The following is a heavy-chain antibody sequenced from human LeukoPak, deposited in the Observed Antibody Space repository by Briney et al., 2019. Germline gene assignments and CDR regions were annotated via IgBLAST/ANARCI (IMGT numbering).Heavy chain of an antibody. CDR3: ARGCDHPGGRNYYYYMDV. V-gene: IGHV1-8*01. CDR1: GYTFTSYD. CDR2: MNPNSGNT. D-gene: IGHD1-14*01. J-gene: IGHJ6*03. Sequence: GASVEVSCKASGYTFTSYDINWVRQATGQGLEWMGWMNPNSGNTGYAQKFQGRVTMTRNTSISTAYMELSSLRSEDTAVYYCARGCDHPGGRNYYYYMDVWGKGTTVTISS.